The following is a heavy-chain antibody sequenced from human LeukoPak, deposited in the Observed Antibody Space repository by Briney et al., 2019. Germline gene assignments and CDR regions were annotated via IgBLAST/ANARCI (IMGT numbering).Heavy chain of an antibody. J-gene: IGHJ4*02. CDR2: IYYSGST. V-gene: IGHV4-39*01. D-gene: IGHD3-10*01. Sequence: SEILSLTCTVSGGSISSSNYYWGWIRQPPGKGLEWIGSIYYSGSTYYNPSLKSRVTISVDTSKNQFSLKLSSVTAADTAVYYCARNAGFKGHDYWGQGTLVTVSS. CDR3: ARNAGFKGHDY. CDR1: GGSISSSNYY.